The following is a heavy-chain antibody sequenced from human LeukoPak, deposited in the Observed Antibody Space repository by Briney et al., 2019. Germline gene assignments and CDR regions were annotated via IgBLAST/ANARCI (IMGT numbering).Heavy chain of an antibody. J-gene: IGHJ6*02. CDR2: INWKSNNI. D-gene: IGHD6-13*01. Sequence: GRSLRLSCAASGFTFGDYAMHWVRQAPGKGLEWVSGINWKSNNIGYADSVKGRFTISRDNAKNSLYLQMNSLRTEDTALYYCARDRAGYFYAMDVWGQGTSVTVSS. CDR1: GFTFGDYA. CDR3: ARDRAGYFYAMDV. V-gene: IGHV3-9*01.